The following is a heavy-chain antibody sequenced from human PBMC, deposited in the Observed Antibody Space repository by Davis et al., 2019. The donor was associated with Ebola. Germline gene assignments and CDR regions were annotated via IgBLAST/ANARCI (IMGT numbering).Heavy chain of an antibody. CDR2: IYYSGST. V-gene: IGHV4-34*01. CDR1: GGSFSGYY. J-gene: IGHJ4*02. CDR3: AREGFWSGYRSRFDY. Sequence: SETLSLTCAIYGGSFSGYYWSWIRQPPGKGLEWIGYIYYSGSTNYNPSLKSRVTISVDTSKNQFSLKLSSVTAADTAVYYCAREGFWSGYRSRFDYWGQGTLVTVSS. D-gene: IGHD3-3*01.